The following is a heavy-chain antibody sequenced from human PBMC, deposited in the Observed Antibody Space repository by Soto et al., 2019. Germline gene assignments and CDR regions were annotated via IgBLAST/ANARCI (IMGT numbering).Heavy chain of an antibody. V-gene: IGHV4-39*01. J-gene: IGHJ5*02. CDR3: ARHSSDSYYDFWSGYSWFDP. CDR1: GGSISSSSYY. Sequence: SETLSVTCTVSGGSISSSSYYWGWIRQPPGKGLEWIGSIYYSGSTYYNPSLKSRVTISVDTSKNQFSLKLSSVTAADTAVYYCARHSSDSYYDFWSGYSWFDPWGQGTLVTVSS. D-gene: IGHD3-3*01. CDR2: IYYSGST.